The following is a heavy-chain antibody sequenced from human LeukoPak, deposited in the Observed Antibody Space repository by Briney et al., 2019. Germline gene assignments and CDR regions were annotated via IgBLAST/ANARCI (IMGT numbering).Heavy chain of an antibody. CDR1: GYTFTSYY. J-gene: IGHJ6*02. V-gene: IGHV1-46*01. D-gene: IGHD3-10*01. CDR3: ARDGNESGSGNFYSNGMDV. CDR2: INPRGGSA. Sequence: GASVKVSCMASGYTFTSYYMHWVRQAPGQGLEWMGIINPRGGSATYAQTFQGRVTMTRDTSTSTVYMELSSLRSDDTAVYYCARDGNESGSGNFYSNGMDVWGQGTTVTVSS.